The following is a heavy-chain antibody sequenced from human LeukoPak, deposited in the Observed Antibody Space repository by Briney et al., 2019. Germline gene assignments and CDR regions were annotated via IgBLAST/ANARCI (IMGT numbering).Heavy chain of an antibody. D-gene: IGHD1-20*01. Sequence: GGSLRLSCAASGFTFSSYAMSWVRQAPGKGLEWVSGISGSGGSTYYADSVKGRFTISRDNSKNTLYLQMKSLRAEDTAVYYFAKDKSYVLGYNFLDYWGQGTLVTVSP. CDR1: GFTFSSYA. J-gene: IGHJ4*02. V-gene: IGHV3-23*01. CDR3: AKDKSYVLGYNFLDY. CDR2: ISGSGGST.